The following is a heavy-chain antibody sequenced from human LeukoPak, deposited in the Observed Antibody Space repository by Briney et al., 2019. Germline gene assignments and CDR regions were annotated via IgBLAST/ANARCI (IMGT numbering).Heavy chain of an antibody. D-gene: IGHD3-9*01. CDR2: ISDTGEST. Sequence: GGSLRLSGAASGFTFSIYAMSWVRQAPGKGLEWVSSISDTGESTYYADSAKGRFTISRDNSKNTLFLQMNTLGAEDAALYYCAKGYDILTGYFFDYWGQGTLVTVSS. CDR3: AKGYDILTGYFFDY. CDR1: GFTFSIYA. J-gene: IGHJ4*02. V-gene: IGHV3-23*01.